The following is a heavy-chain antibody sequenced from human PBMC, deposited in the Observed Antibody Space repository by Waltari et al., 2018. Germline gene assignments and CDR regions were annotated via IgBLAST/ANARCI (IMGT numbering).Heavy chain of an antibody. V-gene: IGHV3-23*01. CDR3: AKDLTKTMVQGVIPYYGMDV. J-gene: IGHJ6*02. Sequence: EVQLLESGGGLVQPGGSLRLSCAASGFAFSNYAMTWVRQAPGKGLAWVSSISGSGDNTYYADSVKGRFTVYRDNSKNTLYLEMNSLRAEDRAVYYCAKDLTKTMVQGVIPYYGMDVWGQGTTVTVSS. CDR1: GFAFSNYA. D-gene: IGHD3-10*01. CDR2: ISGSGDNT.